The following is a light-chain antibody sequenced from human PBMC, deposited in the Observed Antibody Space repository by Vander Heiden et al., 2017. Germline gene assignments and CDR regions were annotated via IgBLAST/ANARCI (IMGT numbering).Light chain of an antibody. Sequence: EIVLTHSPATLSLSPGERPTLSCSASQSVRSYLAWYQQKPGQAPRLLIYDASNRATGIPARFSGSGSGTDFTLTISSLEPEDFAVYYCQQRSNWLWTFGQGTKVEIK. CDR3: QQRSNWLWT. V-gene: IGKV3-11*01. J-gene: IGKJ1*01. CDR1: QSVRSY. CDR2: DAS.